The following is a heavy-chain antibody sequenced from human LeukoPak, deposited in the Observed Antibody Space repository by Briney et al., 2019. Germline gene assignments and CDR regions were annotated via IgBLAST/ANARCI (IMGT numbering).Heavy chain of an antibody. CDR2: IYYSGRT. CDR3: ARSPRVATILGPAYVFDL. CDR1: GGSIGTNTYY. J-gene: IGHJ3*01. V-gene: IGHV4-39*01. Sequence: SETLSLTCTVSGGSIGTNTYYWGWIRQPPGKGLEWIGSIYYSGRTYYNPSLKSRVTISVDTSKNQFSLNLSSVIATDTAVYYCARSPRVATILGPAYVFDLWGQGTLVPVSS. D-gene: IGHD5-12*01.